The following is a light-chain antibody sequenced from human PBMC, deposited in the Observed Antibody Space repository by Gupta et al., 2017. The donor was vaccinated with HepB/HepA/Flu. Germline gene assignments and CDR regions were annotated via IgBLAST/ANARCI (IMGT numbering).Light chain of an antibody. CDR1: QSISNW. CDR2: KAS. V-gene: IGKV1-5*03. J-gene: IGKJ1*01. CDR3: QQYNSQGT. Sequence: DIQMTQSPSTLSASVGGRVTITCRASQSISNWLAWYQQKAGKAPKLLIYKASSLERGVPSRFSGSGSGTEFTLTISSLQPDDFATYYCQQYNSQGTFGQGTKVEIK.